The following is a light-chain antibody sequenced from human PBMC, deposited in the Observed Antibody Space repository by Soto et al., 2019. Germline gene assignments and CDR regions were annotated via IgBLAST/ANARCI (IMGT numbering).Light chain of an antibody. CDR3: QQSYTTANT. V-gene: IGKV1-39*01. J-gene: IGKJ2*01. CDR1: QSISDY. Sequence: DIQMTRFPSSLSASVGDRVTITCRASQSISDYLNWYQKKPGKAPKLLIYGTSYLQSEVPSRFSGRGSGTDFTLTISSLQLEDFATYFCQQSYTTANTFGQGTRLEIK. CDR2: GTS.